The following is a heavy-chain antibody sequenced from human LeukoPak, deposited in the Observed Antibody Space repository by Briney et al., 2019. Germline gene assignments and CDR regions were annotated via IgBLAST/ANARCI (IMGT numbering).Heavy chain of an antibody. J-gene: IGHJ4*02. V-gene: IGHV3-21*01. CDR1: GFTFSTYR. D-gene: IGHD3-22*01. CDR3: VRITTTYYYDSGGYCDY. CDR2: ISSTSSHI. Sequence: KPGGSLRLSCAASGFTFSTYRMNWVRQAPGKGLEWVSSISSTSSHIYYADSVKGRFTISRDSAKNSLHLQMNSLRADDSAVYYCVRITTTYYYDSGGYCDYWGQGTLVTVSS.